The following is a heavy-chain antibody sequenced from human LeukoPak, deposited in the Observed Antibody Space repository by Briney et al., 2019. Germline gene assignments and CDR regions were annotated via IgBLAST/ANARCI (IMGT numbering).Heavy chain of an antibody. V-gene: IGHV1-2*02. CDR3: VRDYCSGGSCYSTFDY. J-gene: IGHJ4*02. D-gene: IGHD2-15*01. CDR2: INPNSGGT. Sequence: ASVKVSCKASGYTFTGYYMHWVRQAPGQGLEWMGWINPNSGGTNYAQKFQGRVTMTRDTSISTAYMELSRLRSDDTAVYYCVRDYCSGGSCYSTFDYWGQGTLVTVSS. CDR1: GYTFTGYY.